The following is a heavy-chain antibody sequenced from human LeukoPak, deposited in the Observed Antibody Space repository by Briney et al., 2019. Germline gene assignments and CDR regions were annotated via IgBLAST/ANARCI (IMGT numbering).Heavy chain of an antibody. Sequence: SETLSLTCTVSGGSISSGDYYWSWIRQPPGKGLEWIGSIYYSGSAYYNPSLKSRVTISVDTSKNQFSLKLSSVTAADTAVYYCARLNGIAAAGTFYWGQGTLVTVSS. D-gene: IGHD6-13*01. CDR1: GGSISSGDYY. CDR2: IYYSGSA. V-gene: IGHV4-39*01. J-gene: IGHJ4*02. CDR3: ARLNGIAAAGTFY.